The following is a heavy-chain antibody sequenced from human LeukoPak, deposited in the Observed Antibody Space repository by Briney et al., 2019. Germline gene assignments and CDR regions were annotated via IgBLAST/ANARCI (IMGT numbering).Heavy chain of an antibody. CDR3: ARDLSGEAYYYYYYMDV. D-gene: IGHD1-26*01. J-gene: IGHJ6*03. V-gene: IGHV1-18*01. Sequence: GASVKVSCKASGYTFTSYGISWVRQAPGQGLEWMGWISAYNGNTNYAQKLQGRVTMTTDTSTSTAYMELRSLRSDDTAAYYCARDLSGEAYYYYYYMDVWGKGTTVTVSS. CDR2: ISAYNGNT. CDR1: GYTFTSYG.